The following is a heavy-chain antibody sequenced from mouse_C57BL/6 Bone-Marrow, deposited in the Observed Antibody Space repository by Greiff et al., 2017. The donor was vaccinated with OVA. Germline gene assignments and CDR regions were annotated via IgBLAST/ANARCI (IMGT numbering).Heavy chain of an antibody. CDR3: ARSDGGYAMDY. CDR1: GYTFTDYY. CDR2: IYPGSGNT. Sequence: QVQLQQSGAELVRPGASVKLSCKASGYTFTDYYINWVKQRPGQGLEWIARIYPGSGNTYYNEKFKGKATLTAEKSSSTAYMQLSSLTSEDSAVYFCARSDGGYAMDYWGQGTSVTVSS. V-gene: IGHV1-76*01. J-gene: IGHJ4*01.